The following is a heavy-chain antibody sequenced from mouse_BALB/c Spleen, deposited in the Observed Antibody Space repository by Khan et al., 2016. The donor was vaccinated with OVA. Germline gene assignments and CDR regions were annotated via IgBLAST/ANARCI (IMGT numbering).Heavy chain of an antibody. J-gene: IGHJ3*01. CDR3: ARLANYYDSEGFAY. Sequence: EVQLVESGGDLVKPGGSLKLSGAASGFTFSTYGMSWVRQTPDKRLEWVATISTGGHYTYYPDSVKGRFTISRDNATNTLYLQMTSLKSEDTAMFYCARLANYYDSEGFAYWGQGTLVTVSA. CDR1: GFTFSTYG. V-gene: IGHV5-6*01. D-gene: IGHD1-1*01. CDR2: ISTGGHYT.